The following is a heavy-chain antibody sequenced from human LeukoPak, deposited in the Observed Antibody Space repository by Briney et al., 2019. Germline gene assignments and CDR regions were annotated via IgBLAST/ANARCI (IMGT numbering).Heavy chain of an antibody. J-gene: IGHJ3*02. CDR2: IRSDESDK. CDR1: GFTFSNYG. V-gene: IGHV3-30*02. Sequence: GGSLRLSCATSGFTFSNYGMHWIRQAPGKGLEWVAFIRSDESDKYYAESVKGRFTISRDNSKNTLYLQMNSLRAEDTAVYYCAKDLRYYDSSGGAFDIWGQGTMVTVSS. D-gene: IGHD3-22*01. CDR3: AKDLRYYDSSGGAFDI.